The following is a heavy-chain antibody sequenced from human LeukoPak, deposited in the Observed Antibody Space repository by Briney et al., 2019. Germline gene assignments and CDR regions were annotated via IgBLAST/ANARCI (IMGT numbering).Heavy chain of an antibody. V-gene: IGHV1-2*02. CDR3: ARARVPIAVAGLYYFDY. CDR1: GYTFTAYY. D-gene: IGHD6-19*01. CDR2: IKPDSGSS. Sequence: ASVKVSCKASGYTFTAYYIHWPRQAPGQGPEWMGWIKPDSGSSHYAQKFQGRVTMTRDTSSNSAYMDLTRLKSDDTALYYCARARVPIAVAGLYYFDYWGQGALVTVSS. J-gene: IGHJ4*02.